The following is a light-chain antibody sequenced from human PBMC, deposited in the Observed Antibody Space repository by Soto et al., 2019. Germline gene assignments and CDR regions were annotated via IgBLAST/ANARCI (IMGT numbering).Light chain of an antibody. J-gene: IGLJ1*01. Sequence: QSVLTQPPSASGTPGQRVTISCSGSSSSIGSNTVNWYQQLLGTAPKLLIYSNNQRPSGVPDRFSGSKSGTSASLAISGLQSEDEADYYCAAWDDSLNGYVFGTGTKLTVL. CDR2: SNN. CDR3: AAWDDSLNGYV. V-gene: IGLV1-44*01. CDR1: SSSIGSNT.